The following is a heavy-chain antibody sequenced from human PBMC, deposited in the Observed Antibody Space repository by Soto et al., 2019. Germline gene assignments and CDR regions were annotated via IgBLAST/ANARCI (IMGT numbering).Heavy chain of an antibody. V-gene: IGHV3-23*01. CDR3: AKGKAAYDNSGLQYFYYFPMNV. CDR2: ISGGGGTT. D-gene: IGHD3-22*01. Sequence: GGSLRLSCAASEFTFSSYAMNWVRQAPGKGLEWVSVISGGGGTTYYADSVKGRFRISRDNSKNTLYLQMNSLRVEDTAVYYCAKGKAAYDNSGLQYFYYFPMNVWGQGTTVTVSS. J-gene: IGHJ6*02. CDR1: EFTFSSYA.